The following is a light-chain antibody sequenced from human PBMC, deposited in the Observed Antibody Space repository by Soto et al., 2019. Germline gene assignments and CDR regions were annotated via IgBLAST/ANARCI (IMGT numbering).Light chain of an antibody. CDR3: QQSSNWPPIT. CDR1: QSVSTY. Sequence: EIGLAQFPGTLSLSPTKRATMSCRASQSVSTYVAWSQQKPGQAPRLLIYDASNRATGIPARFSGSGSGTDSTLTISSLEPEDFAVYYCQQSSNWPPITFGQGTRLEIK. J-gene: IGKJ5*01. CDR2: DAS. V-gene: IGKV3-11*01.